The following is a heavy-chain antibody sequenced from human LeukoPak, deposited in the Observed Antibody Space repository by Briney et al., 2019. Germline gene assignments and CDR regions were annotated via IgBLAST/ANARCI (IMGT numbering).Heavy chain of an antibody. J-gene: IGHJ4*02. CDR3: ATGRYFDWPEVFKY. CDR2: ISSSSSTI. D-gene: IGHD3-9*01. CDR1: GFTFSSYS. V-gene: IGHV3-48*04. Sequence: PGGSLRLSCAASGFTFSSYSMNWVRQAPGKGLEWVSYISSSSSTIYYADSVKGRFTISRDNAKNFLYLQMNSLRTEDTALYYCATGRYFDWPEVFKYWGQGTLVIVSS.